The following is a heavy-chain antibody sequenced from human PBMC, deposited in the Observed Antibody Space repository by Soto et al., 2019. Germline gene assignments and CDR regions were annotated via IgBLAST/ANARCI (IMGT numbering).Heavy chain of an antibody. CDR2: ISGNGGST. Sequence: EVQLLESGGGLVQPGGSLRLSCAASGFTFSSYAMSWVRQAPGKGLEWVSAISGNGGSTYYADSVKGRFTISRDNSKNTLYLQMSILRAEDTAVYYCANGAWAAVAGRGNWFDPWGQGTLVTVSS. D-gene: IGHD6-19*01. V-gene: IGHV3-23*01. CDR3: ANGAWAAVAGRGNWFDP. CDR1: GFTFSSYA. J-gene: IGHJ5*02.